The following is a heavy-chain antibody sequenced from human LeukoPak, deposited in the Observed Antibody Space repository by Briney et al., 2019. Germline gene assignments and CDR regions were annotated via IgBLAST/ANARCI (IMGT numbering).Heavy chain of an antibody. J-gene: IGHJ4*02. V-gene: IGHV3-74*01. CDR2: IKSDGSST. Sequence: PGGSLGLSCAASGFIFSDYWMHWVRQGPGKGLVWVSRIKSDGSSTSYAESVKGRFTISRDNAKNTVYVHMNSLRDEDTAVYYCARGGRYAYFLDHWGQGTLVTVSS. D-gene: IGHD3-16*01. CDR1: GFIFSDYW. CDR3: ARGGRYAYFLDH.